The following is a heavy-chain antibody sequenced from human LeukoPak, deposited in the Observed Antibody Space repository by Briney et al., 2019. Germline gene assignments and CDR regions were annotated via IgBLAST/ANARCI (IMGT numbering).Heavy chain of an antibody. CDR1: GYTFTGYY. J-gene: IGHJ6*02. CDR2: INPNSGGT. Sequence: ASVTVSCKASGYTFTGYYMHWVRQAPGQGREWMGWINPNSGGTNYAQKFQGRVTMTRDTSISTAYMELSRLRSDDTAVYYCASDSSTSPLGMDVWGQGTTVTVSS. V-gene: IGHV1-2*02. D-gene: IGHD2-2*01. CDR3: ASDSSTSPLGMDV.